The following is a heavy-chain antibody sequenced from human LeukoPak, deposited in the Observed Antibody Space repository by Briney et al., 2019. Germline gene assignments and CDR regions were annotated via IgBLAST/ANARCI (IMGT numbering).Heavy chain of an antibody. D-gene: IGHD2-21*02. CDR3: ARDILYCGGDCYFDY. V-gene: IGHV3-21*01. J-gene: IGHJ4*02. Sequence: PGGSLRLSCAASGFTFSSYSMNWVRQGPGKGLEWVSSISSSSSYIYYADSVKGRFTISRDNAKNSLYLQMNSLRAEDTAVYYCARDILYCGGDCYFDYWGQGTLVTVSS. CDR2: ISSSSSYI. CDR1: GFTFSSYS.